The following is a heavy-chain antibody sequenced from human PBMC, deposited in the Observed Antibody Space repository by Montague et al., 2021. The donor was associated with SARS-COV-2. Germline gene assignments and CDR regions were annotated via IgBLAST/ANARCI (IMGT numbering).Heavy chain of an antibody. V-gene: IGHV4-30-2*01. J-gene: IGHJ6*02. CDR2: IYHSGST. CDR1: GGSISSGGYS. Sequence: TLSLTCAVSGGSISSGGYSWNWIRQPPGKGLEWIGYIYHSGSTYYNPSLKSRVTISLDSSKNQFSLNLTSVTAADTAVYYCARGSMVRGGKVYYGVDVWGQETTVTVSS. D-gene: IGHD3-10*01. CDR3: ARGSMVRGGKVYYGVDV.